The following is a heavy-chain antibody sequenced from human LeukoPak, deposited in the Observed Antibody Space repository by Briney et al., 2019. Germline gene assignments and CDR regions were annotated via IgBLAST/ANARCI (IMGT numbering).Heavy chain of an antibody. CDR2: MYYTGTT. Sequence: PSETLSLTCRVSGGSIRSLGYSWGWIPQPPGKGLEWIASMYYTGTTYYNPSLKSRVTMSVDTSKNQFSLCVTSVTAADTAVFYCARSVSAYAGRGWFDPWGQGTLVTVSS. V-gene: IGHV4-39*07. D-gene: IGHD5-12*01. CDR1: GGSIRSLGYS. J-gene: IGHJ5*02. CDR3: ARSVSAYAGRGWFDP.